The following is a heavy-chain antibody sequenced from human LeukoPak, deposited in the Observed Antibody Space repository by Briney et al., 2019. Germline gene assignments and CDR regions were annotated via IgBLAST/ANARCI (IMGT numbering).Heavy chain of an antibody. CDR3: ARDRGGYCSSTSCYAGYWFDP. CDR2: IYTSRST. V-gene: IGHV4-61*09. J-gene: IGHJ5*02. CDR1: GDSISSGNYY. D-gene: IGHD2-2*01. Sequence: SQTLSLTCTVSGDSISSGNYYWTWIRQPAGKRLEWIGHIYTSRSTNYNPSLKSRVTISVDTSKNQFSLKLSSVTAADTAVYYCARDRGGYCSSTSCYAGYWFDPWGQGTLVTVSS.